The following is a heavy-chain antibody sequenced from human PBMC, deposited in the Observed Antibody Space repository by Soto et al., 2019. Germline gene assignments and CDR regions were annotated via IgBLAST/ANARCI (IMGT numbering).Heavy chain of an antibody. D-gene: IGHD4-4*01. CDR1: GGSISSGGYY. CDR2: IYYSGST. V-gene: IGHV4-31*03. CDR3: ACYSNSRHYYGMDV. Sequence: QVQLQESGPGLVKPSQTLSLTCTVSGGSISSGGYYWSWIRQHPGKGLEWIGYIYYSGSTYYNPSPTSRVTISVDTSKNQFSLKLSSVTAADTAVYYCACYSNSRHYYGMDVWGQGTTVTVSS. J-gene: IGHJ6*02.